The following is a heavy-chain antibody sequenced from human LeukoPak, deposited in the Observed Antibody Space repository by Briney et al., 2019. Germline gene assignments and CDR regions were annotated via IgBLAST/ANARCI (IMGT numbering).Heavy chain of an antibody. CDR3: ARGQEGVDY. CDR1: GFTFSSYG. CDR2: IWYDGSNK. Sequence: PGGSLRLSCAASGFTFSSYGMHWVRQAPGKGLEWLAVIWYDGSNKYYADSVKGRFTISRDNSKNTLYLQMNSLRAEDTAVYYCARGQEGVDYWGQGTLVTVSS. V-gene: IGHV3-33*01. J-gene: IGHJ4*02.